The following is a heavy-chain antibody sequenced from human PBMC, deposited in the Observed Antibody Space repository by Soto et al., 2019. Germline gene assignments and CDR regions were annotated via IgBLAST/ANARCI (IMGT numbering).Heavy chain of an antibody. CDR2: IWYDGSNK. J-gene: IGHJ3*02. V-gene: IGHV3-33*01. D-gene: IGHD4-17*01. CDR1: GFTFSSYG. CDR3: ARDLSGDYGALDT. Sequence: GGSLRLSCAPSGFTFSSYGMHWAHQAPGKGLEWVAVIWYDGSNKVYADSVKGRFTISRDNSKNTLYLQMNSLRAEDTAVYYCARDLSGDYGALDTWGQGTMVTVSS.